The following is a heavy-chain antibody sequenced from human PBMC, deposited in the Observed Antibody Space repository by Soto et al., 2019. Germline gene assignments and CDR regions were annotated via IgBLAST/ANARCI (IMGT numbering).Heavy chain of an antibody. CDR3: AGPRVWGSSSWGGAFDI. CDR1: GGTFSSYA. V-gene: IGHV1-69*01. Sequence: QVQLVQYGAEVKKPGSSVKVSCKASGGTFSSYAISWVRQAPGQGLEWMGGIIPLFGTANYAQKFQGRVTMTADESTITAYMELSSLRSEDTAVYYCAGPRVWGSSSWGGAFDIWGQGTMDTVS. D-gene: IGHD6-13*01. J-gene: IGHJ3*02. CDR2: IIPLFGTA.